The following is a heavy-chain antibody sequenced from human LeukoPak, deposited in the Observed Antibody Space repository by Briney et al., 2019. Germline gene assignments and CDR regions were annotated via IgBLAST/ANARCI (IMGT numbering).Heavy chain of an antibody. CDR2: ISGSGGST. J-gene: IGHJ6*03. V-gene: IGHV3-23*01. D-gene: IGHD3-3*01. CDR1: GFTFSSYA. Sequence: GGSLRLSCAASGFTFSSYAMSWVRQAPGKGLEWVSAISGSGGSTYYADSVKGRFTISRDNSKNTLYLQMNSLRAGDTAVYYCAKASRFLEWLLYDYYMDVWGKGTTVTVSS. CDR3: AKASRFLEWLLYDYYMDV.